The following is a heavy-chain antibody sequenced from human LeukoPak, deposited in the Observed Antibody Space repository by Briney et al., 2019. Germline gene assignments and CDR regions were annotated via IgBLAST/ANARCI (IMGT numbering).Heavy chain of an antibody. V-gene: IGHV4-34*01. CDR3: ARGMGYCSSTSCYIGN. J-gene: IGHJ4*02. CDR1: GGSFSGYY. CDR2: INHSGST. D-gene: IGHD2-2*02. Sequence: SETLSLTCDVYGGSFSGYYWSWIRQPPGKGLEWIGEINHSGSTNYNPSLKSRVTISVDTSKNQFSLKLSSVTAADTAVYYCARGMGYCSSTSCYIGNWGQGTLVTVSS.